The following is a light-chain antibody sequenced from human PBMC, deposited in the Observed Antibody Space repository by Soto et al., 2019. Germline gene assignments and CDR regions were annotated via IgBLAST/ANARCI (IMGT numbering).Light chain of an antibody. CDR1: QSDSSTY. Sequence: EIVLTQSPGTLSLSPGERATLSCRASQSDSSTYLAWYQQKPGQAPRLLIYGASSRATGIPDRFSGSGSGTDFTLTISRLEPEDFAVYYCQQYGSSPMYTFGHGTKLEIK. V-gene: IGKV3-20*01. J-gene: IGKJ2*01. CDR2: GAS. CDR3: QQYGSSPMYT.